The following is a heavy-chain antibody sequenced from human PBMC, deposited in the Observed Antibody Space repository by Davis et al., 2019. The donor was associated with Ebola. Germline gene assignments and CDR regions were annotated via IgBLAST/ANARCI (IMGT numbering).Heavy chain of an antibody. D-gene: IGHD5-24*01. Sequence: GESLKISCAASGFTFSSYAMSWVRQAPGKGLEWVSAISGSGGSTYYADSVKGRFTISRDNSKNTLYLQMNSLRAEDTAVYYCAKESGAEMATLYYFDYWGQGTLVTVSS. CDR1: GFTFSSYA. CDR2: ISGSGGST. V-gene: IGHV3-23*01. CDR3: AKESGAEMATLYYFDY. J-gene: IGHJ4*02.